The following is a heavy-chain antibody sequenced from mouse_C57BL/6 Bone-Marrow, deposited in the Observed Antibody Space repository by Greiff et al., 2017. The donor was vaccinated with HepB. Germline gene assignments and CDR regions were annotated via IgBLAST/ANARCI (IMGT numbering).Heavy chain of an antibody. J-gene: IGHJ3*01. CDR1: GFTFSDYY. CDR2: INCDGSST. V-gene: IGHV5-16*01. Sequence: EVNLVESEGGLVQPGSSMKLSCTASGFTFSDYYMAWVRQVPEKGLEWVANINCDGSSTYYLDSLKSRFTISRDNAKNILYLQMSSLKSEDTATYYGETEGFAYWGQGTLVTVSA. CDR3: ETEGFAY.